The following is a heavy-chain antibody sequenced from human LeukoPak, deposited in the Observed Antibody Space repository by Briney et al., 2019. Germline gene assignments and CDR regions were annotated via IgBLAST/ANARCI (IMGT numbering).Heavy chain of an antibody. CDR3: ARDQRNAFDI. D-gene: IGHD5-24*01. CDR2: IYYSGST. CDR1: GGSVSSGSYY. J-gene: IGHJ3*02. Sequence: PSETLSLTCTVSGGSVSSGSYYWSWIRQHPGKGLEWIGYIYYSGSTYYNPSLKSRVTISVDTSKSQFSLKLSSVTAADTAVYYCARDQRNAFDIWGQGTMVTVSS. V-gene: IGHV4-31*03.